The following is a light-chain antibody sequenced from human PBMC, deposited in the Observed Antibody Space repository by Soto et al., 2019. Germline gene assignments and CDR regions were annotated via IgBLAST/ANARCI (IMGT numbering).Light chain of an antibody. CDR3: QQYHTDWT. CDR1: QGISSY. V-gene: IGKV1-16*01. J-gene: IGKJ1*01. CDR2: AAS. Sequence: DIQMTQSPSSLSASVGDRITITCRASQGISSYLAWYQQKPGKAPKLLIYAASTLQSGVPSRFSGRGSGTEFTLTISSLQVDDYATFYCQQYHTDWTFGQGTKVDNK.